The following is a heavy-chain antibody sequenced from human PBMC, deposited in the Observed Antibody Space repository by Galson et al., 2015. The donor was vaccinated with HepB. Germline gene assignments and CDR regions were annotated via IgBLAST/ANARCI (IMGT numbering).Heavy chain of an antibody. CDR3: VRESVVVPTATPYYFDY. Sequence: SVKVSCKASGYTFTRYAIHWVRQAPGQRLEWMGWINAGNGNTKYSQKFQGRVTITRDTSASTAYMELSRLRSEDTAVFYCVRESVVVPTATPYYFDYWGQVTLVTVSS. CDR2: INAGNGNT. D-gene: IGHD2-2*01. V-gene: IGHV1-3*01. CDR1: GYTFTRYA. J-gene: IGHJ4*02.